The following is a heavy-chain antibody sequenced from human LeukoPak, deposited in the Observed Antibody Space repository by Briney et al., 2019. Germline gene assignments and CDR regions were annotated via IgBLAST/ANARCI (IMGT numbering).Heavy chain of an antibody. CDR2: INNDESHT. V-gene: IGHV3-74*01. J-gene: IGHJ4*02. CDR1: GFTFSSYW. Sequence: GGSLRLSCAASGFTFSSYWMHWVRQAPGKGLVWVSRINNDESHTTYADSVKGRFTISRDNARNTLYLQMSSLRAEDTAVYYCARGRGTIYMFDYWGQGTLVTVSS. D-gene: IGHD2/OR15-2a*01. CDR3: ARGRGTIYMFDY.